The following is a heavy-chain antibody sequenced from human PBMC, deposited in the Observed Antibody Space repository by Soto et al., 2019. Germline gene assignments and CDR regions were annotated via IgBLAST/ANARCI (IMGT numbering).Heavy chain of an antibody. D-gene: IGHD3-22*01. Sequence: QLQLQESGSGLVKPSQTLSLTCAVSGGSISSGGYSWSWIRQPPGKGLEWIGYIYHSGSTYYNPSLKGRVTISLARSKTQFSLKLSSVPAADTAGYYCAGGGSSGYYSHYFDYWAREPWSPSPQ. CDR1: GGSISSGGYS. CDR2: IYHSGST. J-gene: IGHJ4*02. CDR3: AGGGSSGYYSHYFDY. V-gene: IGHV4-30-2*01.